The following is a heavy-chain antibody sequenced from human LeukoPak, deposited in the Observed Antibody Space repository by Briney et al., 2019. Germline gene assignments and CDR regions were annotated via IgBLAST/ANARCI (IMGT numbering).Heavy chain of an antibody. CDR2: IKQDGSER. D-gene: IGHD3-10*02. Sequence: QPGGSLRLSCAASGFTFSSYWMSWVRQAPGKGLEWVANIKQDGSERYYVDSVKGRFTISRDNAKNSLYLQMNSLRAEDTAVYYCAELGITMIGGVWGKGTTVTISS. CDR3: AELGITMIGGV. CDR1: GFTFSSYW. V-gene: IGHV3-7*01. J-gene: IGHJ6*04.